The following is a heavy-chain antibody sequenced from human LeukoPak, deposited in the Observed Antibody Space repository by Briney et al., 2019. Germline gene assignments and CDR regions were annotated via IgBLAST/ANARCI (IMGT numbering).Heavy chain of an antibody. CDR3: ARTPDAFDI. Sequence: QTGGSLRLSCAASGFTFSSYAMSWVRQAPGKGLEWVSLTYSGGSSYYADSVKGRFTISRDIPKNTLYLQMNSLRAEDTAVYYCARTPDAFDIWGQGTLVTVSS. V-gene: IGHV3-66*01. J-gene: IGHJ3*02. CDR2: TYSGGSS. CDR1: GFTFSSYA.